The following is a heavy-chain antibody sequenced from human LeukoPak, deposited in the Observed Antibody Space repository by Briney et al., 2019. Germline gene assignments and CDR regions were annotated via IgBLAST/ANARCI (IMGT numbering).Heavy chain of an antibody. CDR3: ARDLKDWGEHRYYYYGMDV. CDR1: GGTFSSYA. Sequence: SVKVSCKASGGTFSSYAISWVRQAPGQGLEWMGGIIPIFGTANYAQKFQGRVTITADESTSTAYMELSSLRSEDTAVYYCARDLKDWGEHRYYYYGMDVWGQGTTVTVSS. V-gene: IGHV1-69*13. D-gene: IGHD3-16*01. CDR2: IIPIFGTA. J-gene: IGHJ6*02.